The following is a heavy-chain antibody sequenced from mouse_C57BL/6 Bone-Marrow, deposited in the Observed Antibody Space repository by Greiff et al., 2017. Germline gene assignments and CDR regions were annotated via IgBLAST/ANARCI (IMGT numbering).Heavy chain of an antibody. CDR2: IDPSDSYT. Sequence: QVQLQQPGAELVMPGASVKLSCKASGYTFTSYWMHWVKQRPGQGLEWIGEIDPSDSYTNYNQKFKGKSTLTVDKSSSTAYMQLSSLTSEDSAVYYCARSDYYCSSPDYWGQGTTLTVSS. D-gene: IGHD1-1*01. J-gene: IGHJ2*01. CDR3: ARSDYYCSSPDY. V-gene: IGHV1-69*01. CDR1: GYTFTSYW.